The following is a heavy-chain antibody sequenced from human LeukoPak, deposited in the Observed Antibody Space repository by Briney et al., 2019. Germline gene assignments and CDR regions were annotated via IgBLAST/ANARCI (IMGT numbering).Heavy chain of an antibody. CDR1: GYTFTGYY. Sequence: ASVKVSCKASGYTFTGYYMHWVRQAPGQGLEWMGWINSNSGGTNYAQKFQGRVTMTRDTSISTAYMELSRLRSDDTAVYYCARFLSGGKSNWFDPWGQGTLVTVSS. CDR3: ARFLSGGKSNWFDP. CDR2: INSNSGGT. D-gene: IGHD6-19*01. V-gene: IGHV1-2*02. J-gene: IGHJ5*02.